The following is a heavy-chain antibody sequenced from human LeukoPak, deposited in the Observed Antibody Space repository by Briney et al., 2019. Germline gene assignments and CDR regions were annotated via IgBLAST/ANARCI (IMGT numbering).Heavy chain of an antibody. D-gene: IGHD1-14*01. CDR2: FNHSGST. CDR1: GGSFSGYS. V-gene: IGHV4-34*01. J-gene: IGHJ5*02. CDR3: ARGVFPGIPRKNYFDP. Sequence: SETLSLTCAVYGGSFSGYSWTWIRQPPGKGLEWIGEFNHSGSTNYNPSLKSRVTISVDTSKNQFSLKLTSVTAADTAVYYCARGVFPGIPRKNYFDPWGQGILVTVSS.